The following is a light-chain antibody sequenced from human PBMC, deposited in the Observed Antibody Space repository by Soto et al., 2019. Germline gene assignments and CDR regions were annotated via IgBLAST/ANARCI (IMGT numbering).Light chain of an antibody. CDR3: QQFDNWPPLT. CDR1: QSVSSN. J-gene: IGKJ4*01. V-gene: IGKV3-15*01. Sequence: EIVMTQSPATLSVSPGERATLSRRASQSVSSNLAWYQQKSGQAPRLLMYGASTRATGIPDRFSGSGSGTEFTLTISSLQSEDSAVYFCQQFDNWPPLTFGGGTKVEIK. CDR2: GAS.